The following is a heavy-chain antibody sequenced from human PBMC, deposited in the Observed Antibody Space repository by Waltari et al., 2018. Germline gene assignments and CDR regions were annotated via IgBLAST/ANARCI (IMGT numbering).Heavy chain of an antibody. J-gene: IGHJ4*02. Sequence: EVQLVESGGGVVQPGGSLSLSCTASGVTFVSYLMPWVGPAPGKGLVWVSRINSDGSSTIYADSVKGRFTISRDNAKNTLYLQMNSLRAEDTAVYYCAREINWNDGGRFFDSWGQGTLVTVSS. V-gene: IGHV3-74*01. CDR1: GVTFVSYL. CDR3: AREINWNDGGRFFDS. D-gene: IGHD1-20*01. CDR2: INSDGSST.